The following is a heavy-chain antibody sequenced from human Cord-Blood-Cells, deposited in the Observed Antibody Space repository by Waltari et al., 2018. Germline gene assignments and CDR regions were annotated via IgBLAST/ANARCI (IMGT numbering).Heavy chain of an antibody. V-gene: IGHV1-69*01. D-gene: IGHD1-1*01. CDR3: ARARLERPKDAFDI. CDR2: SIPILGTA. Sequence: QVQLVQSGAEVKKPGSSVKVSCKASGGTFSSYAISWVRQAPGQGLEWMGGSIPILGTANDAQKFQGRVTITADESTGTAYMELSSRRAEDTAVYYWARARLERPKDAFDIWGQGTMVTVSS. CDR1: GGTFSSYA. J-gene: IGHJ3*02.